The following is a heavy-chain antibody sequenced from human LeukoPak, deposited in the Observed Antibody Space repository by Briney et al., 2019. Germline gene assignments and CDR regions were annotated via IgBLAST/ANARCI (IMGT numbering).Heavy chain of an antibody. Sequence: PSETLSLTCAVYGGSFSGYYWSWIRQPPGKGLEWIGEINHSGSTNYNPSLKSRVTISVDTSKNQFSLKLSSVTAADTAVYYCARGRSMITFGGVIAYYYYYMDVWGKGTTVTVSS. V-gene: IGHV4-34*01. J-gene: IGHJ6*03. D-gene: IGHD3-16*02. CDR1: GGSFSGYY. CDR2: INHSGST. CDR3: ARGRSMITFGGVIAYYYYYMDV.